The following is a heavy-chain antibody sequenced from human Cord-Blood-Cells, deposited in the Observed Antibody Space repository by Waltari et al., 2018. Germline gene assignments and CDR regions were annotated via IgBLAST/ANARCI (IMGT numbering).Heavy chain of an antibody. V-gene: IGHV1-69*09. CDR2: IIPILGIA. CDR1: GGTFSSYA. CDR3: ARVSSGSYNFYYMDV. J-gene: IGHJ6*03. Sequence: QVQLVQSGAEVKKPGSSVKVSCKASGGTFSSYAISWVRQAPGQGLEWMGRIIPILGIANYAQKVQGRVTITADKSTSTAYMELSSLRSEDTAVYYCARVSSGSYNFYYMDVWGKGTTVTVSS. D-gene: IGHD1-26*01.